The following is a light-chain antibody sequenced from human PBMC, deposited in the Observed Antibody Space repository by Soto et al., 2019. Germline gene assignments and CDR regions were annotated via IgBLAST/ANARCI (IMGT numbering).Light chain of an antibody. Sequence: DIQMTQSPSSLSASVGDRVNITCRASQGIRNDVGWYQQKPGKAPKRLIYAASSLQSEVPSRFSGSRSGTESTLTISSLQPDDFATYYCLQHNSYPLTFGRATKVEIK. CDR2: AAS. CDR1: QGIRND. CDR3: LQHNSYPLT. J-gene: IGKJ1*01. V-gene: IGKV1-17*01.